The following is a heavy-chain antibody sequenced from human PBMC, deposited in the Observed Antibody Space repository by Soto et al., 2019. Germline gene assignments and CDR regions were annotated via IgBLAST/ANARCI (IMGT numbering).Heavy chain of an antibody. V-gene: IGHV4-34*01. CDR2: INHSGST. D-gene: IGHD3-10*01. J-gene: IGHJ4*02. CDR3: ARASMVRGVIY. Sequence: PSETLSLTCAVYGGSFSGYYWSWIRQPPGKGLEWIGEINHSGSTNYNPSLKSRVTISVDTSKNQFSLKLSSVTAADTAVYYCARASMVRGVIYWGQGTLVTVSS. CDR1: GGSFSGYY.